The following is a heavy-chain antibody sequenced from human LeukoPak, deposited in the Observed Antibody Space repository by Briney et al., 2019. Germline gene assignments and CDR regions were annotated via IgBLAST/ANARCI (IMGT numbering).Heavy chain of an antibody. CDR2: FDPEDGET. CDR1: GYTLTELS. Sequence: GASVTVSFKFSGYTLTELSMHWVRQAPGKGVEWMGGFDPEDGETIYAQKFQGRVTMTEDTSTDTAYMELSNLRSDDTAVYYCATNLATVVTPAYYWGQGTLVTVSS. CDR3: ATNLATVVTPAYY. D-gene: IGHD4-23*01. J-gene: IGHJ4*02. V-gene: IGHV1-24*01.